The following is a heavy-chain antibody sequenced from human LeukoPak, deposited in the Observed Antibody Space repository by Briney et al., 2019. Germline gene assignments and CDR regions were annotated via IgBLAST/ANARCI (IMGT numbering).Heavy chain of an antibody. D-gene: IGHD3-9*01. V-gene: IGHV1-18*01. CDR3: ARAGLYYDIYYYYMDV. J-gene: IGHJ6*03. Sequence: ASVKVSCKASGYTFTSYGISWVRQAPGQGLEWMGWISAYNGNTNYAQKLQGRVTMTTDTSTSTAYMELRSLRSDDTAVYYCARAGLYYDIYYYYMDVWGKGTTVTISS. CDR1: GYTFTSYG. CDR2: ISAYNGNT.